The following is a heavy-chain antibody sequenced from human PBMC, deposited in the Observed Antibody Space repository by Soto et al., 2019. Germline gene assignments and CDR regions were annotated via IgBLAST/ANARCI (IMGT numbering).Heavy chain of an antibody. J-gene: IGHJ5*01. CDR2: IYYRGST. CDR3: ARRRNYDSSGYFDY. V-gene: IGHV4-39*01. D-gene: IGHD3-22*01. Sequence: SQTLSLTCTVYGGSISSTNYHWGWIRQPPGKGQEGIGSIYYRGSTYYNPSLKSRVTISVDTSKNQFSLNLSSVTAADTAVYYCARRRNYDSSGYFDYRGHGTLVTVSS. CDR1: GGSISSTNYH.